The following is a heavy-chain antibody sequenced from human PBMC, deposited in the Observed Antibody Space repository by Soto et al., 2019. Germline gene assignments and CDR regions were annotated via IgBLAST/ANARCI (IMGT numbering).Heavy chain of an antibody. CDR2: IIPIFGTA. Sequence: SVKVSCKASGDTFSSYAISWVRQAPGQGLEWMGGIIPIFGTANYAQKFQGRVTMTADESTSTDYMDLSRLRSEDTAVYYCARTGSPVVYYYVMDVWGQGTRVTVSS. V-gene: IGHV1-69*13. D-gene: IGHD3-10*01. CDR3: ARTGSPVVYYYVMDV. J-gene: IGHJ6*02. CDR1: GDTFSSYA.